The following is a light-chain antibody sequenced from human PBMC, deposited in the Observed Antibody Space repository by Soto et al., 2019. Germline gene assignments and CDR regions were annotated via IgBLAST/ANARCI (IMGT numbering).Light chain of an antibody. V-gene: IGKV3-11*01. Sequence: DIVLTQSPATLSLSPGERAPLSCRASQSVSSYLAWYQQKPGQAPRLLIYDASNRATGIPARFSGSGSGTDFTLTISSLEPEDFAVYYCQQRSNWPPFTFGPGTKVDIK. CDR1: QSVSSY. CDR3: QQRSNWPPFT. J-gene: IGKJ3*01. CDR2: DAS.